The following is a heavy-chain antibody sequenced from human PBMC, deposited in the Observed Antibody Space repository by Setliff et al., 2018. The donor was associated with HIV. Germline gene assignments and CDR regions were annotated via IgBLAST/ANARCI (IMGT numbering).Heavy chain of an antibody. J-gene: IGHJ4*02. CDR1: GFTFSSYS. CDR3: ARESGGARGYSYGFVDY. V-gene: IGHV3-21*01. D-gene: IGHD5-18*01. Sequence: LRLSCAASGFTFSSYSMNWVRQAPGKGLEWVSSISSSSSYIYYADPVKGRFTISRDNAKNSLYLQMNSLRAEDTAVYYCARESGGARGYSYGFVDYWGQGTLVTVSS. CDR2: ISSSSSYI.